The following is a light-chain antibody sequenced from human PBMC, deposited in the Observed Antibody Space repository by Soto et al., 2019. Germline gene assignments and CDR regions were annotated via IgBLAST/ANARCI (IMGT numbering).Light chain of an antibody. CDR3: QQYGSSPFMYT. Sequence: EIVLTQSPGTLSLSPGERATLSCRASQSVSSSYLAWYQQKPGQAPRLLIYGASSRATGIPERFSGSGAGSDFTLTISRLEPEDFAVYYCQQYGSSPFMYTFGQGTKLEIK. CDR1: QSVSSSY. V-gene: IGKV3-20*01. CDR2: GAS. J-gene: IGKJ2*01.